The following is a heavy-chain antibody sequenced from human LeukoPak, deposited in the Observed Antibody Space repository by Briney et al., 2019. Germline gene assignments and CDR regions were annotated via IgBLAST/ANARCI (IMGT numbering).Heavy chain of an antibody. V-gene: IGHV1-18*01. J-gene: IGHJ6*03. D-gene: IGHD3-10*01. CDR3: ARSGSGVPSGYYYYYYMDV. Sequence: ASVKISCKASGYTFTSYGISWVRQAPGQGLEWMGWISAYNGNTNYAQKLQGRVTMTTDTSTSTAYMELRSLRSDDTAVYYCARSGSGVPSGYYYYYYMDVWGKGTTVTVSS. CDR2: ISAYNGNT. CDR1: GYTFTSYG.